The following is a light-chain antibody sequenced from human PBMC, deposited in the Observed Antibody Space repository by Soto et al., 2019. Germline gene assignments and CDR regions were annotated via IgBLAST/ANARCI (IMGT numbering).Light chain of an antibody. CDR2: DAS. Sequence: EIELTQSPATLSVSPGERATLSCRASQSVGRNLVWYQQKAGQAPRPLIFDASTRAIGIPARFSGSGSGSDFTLTISRLEPEDFAVYYCQQYDKWFSITFGQGTRLEI. V-gene: IGKV3-15*01. J-gene: IGKJ5*01. CDR3: QQYDKWFSIT. CDR1: QSVGRN.